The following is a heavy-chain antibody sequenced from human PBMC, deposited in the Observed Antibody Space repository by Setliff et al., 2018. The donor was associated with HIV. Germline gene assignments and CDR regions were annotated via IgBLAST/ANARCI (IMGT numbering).Heavy chain of an antibody. J-gene: IGHJ1*01. CDR1: GATISRHF. Sequence: SETLSLTCSVSGATISRHFWSWIRQSPGKGLGWIGTIYDSGVTKYNPSLQTRVRVSVDTSKSHLSLSLTSVTPADTAVYYCTRRQWGTSGYYEFFQQWGQGSLVTVS. V-gene: IGHV4-59*11. D-gene: IGHD3-3*01. CDR2: IYDSGVT. CDR3: TRRQWGTSGYYEFFQQ.